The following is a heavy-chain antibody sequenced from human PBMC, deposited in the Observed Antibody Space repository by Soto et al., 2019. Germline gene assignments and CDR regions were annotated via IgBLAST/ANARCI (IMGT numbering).Heavy chain of an antibody. CDR3: ARLSHFLDGLFDY. V-gene: IGHV4-39*01. J-gene: IGHJ4*02. CDR1: GGSISSSSYY. CDR2: IYYSGST. Sequence: SETLSLTCTVSGGSISSSSYYWGWIRQPPGKGLEWIGSIYYSGSTYYNPSLKSRVTISVDTSKNQFSLKLSSVTAADTAVYYCARLSHFLDGLFDYWGQGTLVTVSS. D-gene: IGHD3-9*01.